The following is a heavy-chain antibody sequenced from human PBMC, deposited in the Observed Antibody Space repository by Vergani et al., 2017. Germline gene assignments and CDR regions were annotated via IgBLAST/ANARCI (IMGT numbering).Heavy chain of an antibody. CDR1: GYSLTELT. V-gene: IGHV1-24*01. CDR2: FDPEHGEV. Sequence: QVQLAQSGSEVRKPGASVKVSCQVSGYSLTELTIHWVRQAPGKGLEWMAGFDPEHGEVTFAHHIQGRVTITEDRSTDTAYMGLSSLIPEDTAIYYCAIVTYYYDSSGYYLDYWVQGTLGTVSS. J-gene: IGHJ4*02. D-gene: IGHD3-22*01. CDR3: AIVTYYYDSSGYYLDY.